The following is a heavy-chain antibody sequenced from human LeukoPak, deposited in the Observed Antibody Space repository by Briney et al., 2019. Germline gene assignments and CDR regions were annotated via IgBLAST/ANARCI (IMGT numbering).Heavy chain of an antibody. CDR2: IYYSGST. V-gene: IGHV4-39*01. Sequence: SETLSLTCTVSGGSISSSSYYWGWIRQPPGKGLEWIGSIYYSGSTYYNPSLKSRVTISVDTSKNQFSLKLSSVTAADTAVYYCASHAGQGLASYAFDIWGQGTMVTVSS. CDR3: ASHAGQGLASYAFDI. D-gene: IGHD6-19*01. CDR1: GGSISSSSYY. J-gene: IGHJ3*02.